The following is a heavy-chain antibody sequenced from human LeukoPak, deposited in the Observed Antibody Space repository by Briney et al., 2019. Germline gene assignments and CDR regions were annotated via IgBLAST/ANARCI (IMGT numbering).Heavy chain of an antibody. Sequence: GGSLRLSCAASGFTVSSNYMSWVRQAPGKGLEWVSVIYSGGSTYYADSVKGRFTISRDNSKNTLYLQMNSLRAEDTAVYYCARETSYSGSYAFDYWGQGTLVTVSS. V-gene: IGHV3-53*01. J-gene: IGHJ4*02. CDR2: IYSGGST. CDR3: ARETSYSGSYAFDY. D-gene: IGHD1-26*01. CDR1: GFTVSSNY.